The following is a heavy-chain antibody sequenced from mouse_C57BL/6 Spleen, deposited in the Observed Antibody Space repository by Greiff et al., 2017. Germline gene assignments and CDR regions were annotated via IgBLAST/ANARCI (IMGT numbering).Heavy chain of an antibody. D-gene: IGHD2-2*01. CDR1: GFTFSSYA. Sequence: EVMLVESGGGLVKPGGSLKLSCAASGFTFSSYAMSWVRQTPEKRLEWVATISDGGSYTYYPDNVKGRFTISRDNAKNNLYLQMSHLKSEDTAMYYCASLSTMVTTRYFDYWGQGTTLTVSS. CDR3: ASLSTMVTTRYFDY. J-gene: IGHJ2*01. V-gene: IGHV5-4*03. CDR2: ISDGGSYT.